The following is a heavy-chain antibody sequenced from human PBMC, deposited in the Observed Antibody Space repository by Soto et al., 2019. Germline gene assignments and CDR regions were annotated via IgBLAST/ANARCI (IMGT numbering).Heavy chain of an antibody. CDR3: AKSLAVALDAFDI. Sequence: PGGSLRLSCAASGFTFSSYGMHWVRQAPGKGLEWVAVISYDGSNKYYADSVKGRFTISRENSKNTLYLQMNSLRAEDTAVYYCAKSLAVALDAFDIWGQGTMVTVSS. CDR2: ISYDGSNK. D-gene: IGHD6-6*01. V-gene: IGHV3-30*18. CDR1: GFTFSSYG. J-gene: IGHJ3*02.